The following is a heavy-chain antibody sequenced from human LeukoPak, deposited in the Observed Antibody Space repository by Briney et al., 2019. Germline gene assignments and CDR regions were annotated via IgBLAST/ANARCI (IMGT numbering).Heavy chain of an antibody. D-gene: IGHD3-3*01. J-gene: IGHJ6*03. Sequence: PGGSLRLSCAASGFTFSSYGMHWVRQAPGKGLEWVAFIRYDGSNKYYADPVKGRFTISRDNSKNTLYLQMNSLRAEDTAVYYCAKEYYDFWSGYYKVLGYYMDVWGKGTTVTVSS. CDR1: GFTFSSYG. CDR3: AKEYYDFWSGYYKVLGYYMDV. CDR2: IRYDGSNK. V-gene: IGHV3-30*02.